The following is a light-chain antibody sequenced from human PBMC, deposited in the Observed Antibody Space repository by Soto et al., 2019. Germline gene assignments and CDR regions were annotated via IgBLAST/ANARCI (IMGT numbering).Light chain of an antibody. Sequence: EIVMTQSPATLSFSPAEIALLSYGASQSVSSNLAWYLQKPGRAPSLLIYGASSRATGIPDRFSGSGSGTDFTLTISTLEPEDFAVYYCQQYGSSPKTFGQGTKVDIK. J-gene: IGKJ1*01. V-gene: IGKV3-20*01. CDR2: GAS. CDR1: QSVSSN. CDR3: QQYGSSPKT.